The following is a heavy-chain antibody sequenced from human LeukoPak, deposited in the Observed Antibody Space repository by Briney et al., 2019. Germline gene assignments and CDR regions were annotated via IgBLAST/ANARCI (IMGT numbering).Heavy chain of an antibody. CDR3: ARAPYYYDSSGYLDY. D-gene: IGHD3-22*01. CDR2: ISSSSSYI. V-gene: IGHV3-21*01. Sequence: GCLRLSCAASGFTFSSYSMNWVRQAPGKGLEWVSSISSSSSYIYYADSVKGRFTISRDNAKNSLYLQMNSLRAEDTAVYYCARAPYYYDSSGYLDYWGQGTLVTVSS. CDR1: GFTFSSYS. J-gene: IGHJ4*02.